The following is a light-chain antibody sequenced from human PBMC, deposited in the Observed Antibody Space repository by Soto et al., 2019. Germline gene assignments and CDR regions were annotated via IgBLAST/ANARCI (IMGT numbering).Light chain of an antibody. J-gene: IGKJ1*01. CDR3: QKYNNWPPWT. CDR2: GAS. V-gene: IGKV3-15*01. Sequence: EIVMTQSPATLSVSPGESASLSCRASESVSSILAWYQQKPSQSPRLLIFGASTRATGVPARFSGNGSETEFTLTISSLVSEDSAVYYCQKYNNWPPWTFGRGTKVEIK. CDR1: ESVSSI.